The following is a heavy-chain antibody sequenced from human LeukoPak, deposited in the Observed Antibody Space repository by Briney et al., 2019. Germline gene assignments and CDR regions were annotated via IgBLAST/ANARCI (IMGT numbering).Heavy chain of an antibody. V-gene: IGHV3-53*05. Sequence: GGSLRLSCAASGFTVNSYYMSWVRQAPGKGLEWVSVIYSGGNTYYAASVKGRFTISRDNTKNSLYLQMNSLRVEGTALYFCAKDIGRVDTASTYMDVWGKGTTVTISS. CDR3: AKDIGRVDTASTYMDV. CDR1: GFTVNSYY. CDR2: IYSGGNT. J-gene: IGHJ6*03. D-gene: IGHD5-18*01.